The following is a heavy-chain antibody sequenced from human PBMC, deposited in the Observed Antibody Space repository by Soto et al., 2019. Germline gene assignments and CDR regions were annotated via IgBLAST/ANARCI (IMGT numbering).Heavy chain of an antibody. D-gene: IGHD3-16*01. CDR1: GFTFSSYG. Sequence: GGSLRLSCAASGFTFSSYGMHWVRQAPGKGLEWVAVISYDGSNKHYADSVKGRFTISRYNAKNTLYLQMNSLRADDTAVYYCASNYAYAEGYYWYGIDVWGQGTTV. CDR2: ISYDGSNK. V-gene: IGHV3-33*08. CDR3: ASNYAYAEGYYWYGIDV. J-gene: IGHJ6*02.